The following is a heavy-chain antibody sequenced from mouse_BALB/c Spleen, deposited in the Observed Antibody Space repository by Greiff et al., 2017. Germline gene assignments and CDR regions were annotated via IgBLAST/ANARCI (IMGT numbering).Heavy chain of an antibody. CDR1: GYTFTSYW. CDR3: TRKETYYRGQDAMDY. Sequence: EVQLQQSGTVLARPGASVKMSCKASGYTFTSYWMHWVKQRPGQGLEWIGAIYPGNSDTSYNQKFKGKAKLTAVTSTSTAYMELSSLTNEDSAVYYCTRKETYYRGQDAMDYWGQGTSVTVSS. J-gene: IGHJ4*01. CDR2: IYPGNSDT. D-gene: IGHD1-1*01. V-gene: IGHV1-5*01.